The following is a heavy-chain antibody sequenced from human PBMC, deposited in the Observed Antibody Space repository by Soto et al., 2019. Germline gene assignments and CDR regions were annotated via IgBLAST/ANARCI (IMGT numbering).Heavy chain of an antibody. D-gene: IGHD3-16*01. CDR3: AKDVYSRRWFDP. V-gene: IGHV4-4*07. CDR1: GASIRSYH. CDR2: MQHTGNT. J-gene: IGHJ5*02. Sequence: QVHLQESGPGLVKPSETLSLTCAVSGASIRSYHWSWIRQPAGKGLEWIGRMQHTGNTNYNPSLKSRVTMSVDTAKNQISLKMTYVTDADTAVYFCAKDVYSRRWFDPWGQGILVIVSS.